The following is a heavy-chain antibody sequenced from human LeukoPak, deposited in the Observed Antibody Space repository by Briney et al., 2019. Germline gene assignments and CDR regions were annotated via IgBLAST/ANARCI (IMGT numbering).Heavy chain of an antibody. CDR2: IKQVGSEK. V-gene: IGHV3-7*01. Sequence: PGGSLRLSCAASGFTFSSYWMSWVRQPPGKGLEWVANIKQVGSEKYYVDSVKGRFNISRDNAKNSLYLQMNSLRAEDTAVYYCAREDKVVPAALGPYNWLDPWGQGTLVTVSS. CDR3: AREDKVVPAALGPYNWLDP. CDR1: GFTFSSYW. J-gene: IGHJ5*02. D-gene: IGHD2-2*01.